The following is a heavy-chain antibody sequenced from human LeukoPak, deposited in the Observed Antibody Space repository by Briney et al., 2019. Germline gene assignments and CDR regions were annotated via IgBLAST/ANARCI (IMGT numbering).Heavy chain of an antibody. CDR1: GGTFSSYA. CDR2: IIPIFGTA. V-gene: IGHV1-69*05. CDR3: AISRDGYNYGNY. Sequence: ASVKVSCKASGGTFSSYAISWVRQAPGQGLEWMGRIIPIFGTANYAQKFQGRVTITTDESTSTAYMGLSSLRSEDTAVYYCAISRDGYNYGNYWGQGTLVTVSS. D-gene: IGHD5-24*01. J-gene: IGHJ4*02.